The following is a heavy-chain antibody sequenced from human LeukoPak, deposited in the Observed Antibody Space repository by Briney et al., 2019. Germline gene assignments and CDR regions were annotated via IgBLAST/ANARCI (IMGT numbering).Heavy chain of an antibody. Sequence: ASVKVSCTASGYTFTGYYMHWVRQAPGQGLEWMGWINPNSGGTNYAQKFQGRVTMTRDTSISTAYMELSRLRSDDTAVYYCARDPELGYCSSTSCLYYYGMDVWGQGTTVTVSS. CDR1: GYTFTGYY. CDR3: ARDPELGYCSSTSCLYYYGMDV. V-gene: IGHV1-2*02. CDR2: INPNSGGT. D-gene: IGHD2-2*01. J-gene: IGHJ6*02.